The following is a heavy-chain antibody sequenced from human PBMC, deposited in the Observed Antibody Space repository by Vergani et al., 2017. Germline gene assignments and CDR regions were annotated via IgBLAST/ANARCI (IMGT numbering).Heavy chain of an antibody. CDR3: ARRGGWEAFDI. D-gene: IGHD2-15*01. CDR2: IYYSGST. J-gene: IGHJ3*02. V-gene: IGHV4-59*08. Sequence: QVQLQESGPGLVKPSETLSLTCTVSGGSISSYYWSWIRQPPGKGLEWIGYIYYSGSTNYNPSLKSRVTISVDTSKNQFSLKLSSVTAADTAVYYCARRGGWEAFDIWGQGTMVTVSS. CDR1: GGSISSYY.